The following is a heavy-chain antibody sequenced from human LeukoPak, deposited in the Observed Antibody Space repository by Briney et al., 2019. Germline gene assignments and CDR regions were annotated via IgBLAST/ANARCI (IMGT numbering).Heavy chain of an antibody. CDR3: ARQGLVGSWFFDL. Sequence: PSETLSLTCSVSGGSISSSTYYWVWLRRPPGKGLEWIGSIHYSGSTYYNPSLRSRVTISVDTSKNQFSLELTSVTAADTAVYYCARQGLVGSWFFDLWGRGTLVTVSS. V-gene: IGHV4-39*01. J-gene: IGHJ2*01. CDR1: GGSISSSTYY. D-gene: IGHD1-26*01. CDR2: IHYSGST.